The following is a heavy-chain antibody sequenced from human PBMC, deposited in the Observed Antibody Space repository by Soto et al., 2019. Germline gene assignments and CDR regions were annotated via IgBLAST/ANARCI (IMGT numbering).Heavy chain of an antibody. D-gene: IGHD4-17*01. CDR1: GFTFSNYG. V-gene: IGHV3-30*18. J-gene: IGHJ4*02. CDR2: ISYHGSDK. CDR3: AKDHLTTTVTTVGY. Sequence: QVQLVESGGGVVQPGRSLRLSGAASGFTFSNYGMHWVRQAPGKGLEWVAVISYHGSDKYYADSVKGRFTISRDNSKNTLYLQMDSLRAEDTAVYYCAKDHLTTTVTTVGYWGQGTLVTVSS.